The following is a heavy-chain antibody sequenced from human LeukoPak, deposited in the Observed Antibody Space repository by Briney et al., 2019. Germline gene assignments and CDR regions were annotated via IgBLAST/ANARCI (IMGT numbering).Heavy chain of an antibody. CDR2: IYSGVGT. CDR3: ARGPAGYN. J-gene: IGHJ4*02. Sequence: PGGSLRLSCAASGFTLSSNHMSCVREAPGKGLECGSVIYSGVGTDYADSVTGRVTISRYNSKNTLYLQMNSIRAQDTAVYNCARGPAGYNWGQRTLVTLSS. D-gene: IGHD1-1*01. CDR1: GFTLSSNH. V-gene: IGHV3-53*01.